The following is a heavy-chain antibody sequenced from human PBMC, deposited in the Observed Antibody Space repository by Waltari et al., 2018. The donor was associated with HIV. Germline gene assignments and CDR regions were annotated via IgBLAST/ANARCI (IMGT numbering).Heavy chain of an antibody. CDR1: GYPIPSGYH. Sequence: QVQLQESGPGLVKPSETLSLTCGVSGYPIPSGYHWGWIRQPPGMGLEWIGSIFHSGRAYYNPPLRSRVTISVDTSKNQFSLKLNSVTAADTAVYFCARSEGAQTATIFDRWGQGTLVTVSS. CDR3: ARSEGAQTATIFDR. CDR2: IFHSGRA. J-gene: IGHJ4*02. D-gene: IGHD3-3*01. V-gene: IGHV4-38-2*01.